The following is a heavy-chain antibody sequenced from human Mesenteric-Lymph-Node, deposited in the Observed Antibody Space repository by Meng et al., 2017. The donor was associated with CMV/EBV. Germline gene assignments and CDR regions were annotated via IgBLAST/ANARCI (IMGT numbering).Heavy chain of an antibody. CDR3: ARVTFADNWFDP. CDR1: GYTCTSYG. D-gene: IGHD3-3*02. Sequence: CKTSGYTCTSYGIVWVRQAPGQGLEWMGWISAYNGNTNYAQNFQGRVTMATDTSTGTAYMDLRSLTSDDTAVYYCARVTFADNWFDPWGQGTLVTVSS. V-gene: IGHV1-18*01. CDR2: ISAYNGNT. J-gene: IGHJ5*02.